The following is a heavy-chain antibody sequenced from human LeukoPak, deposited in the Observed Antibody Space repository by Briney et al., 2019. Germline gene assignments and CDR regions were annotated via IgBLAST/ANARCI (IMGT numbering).Heavy chain of an antibody. J-gene: IGHJ4*02. D-gene: IGHD5-18*01. V-gene: IGHV4-34*01. CDR3: ARARIKIRGYSYGSDY. Sequence: SETLSLTCAVYGGSFSGYYWSWIRQPPGKGLEWIGEINHSGSTNYNPSLKSRVTISVDTSKNQFSLKLSSVTAADTAVYYCARARIKIRGYSYGSDYWGQGTLVTVSS. CDR1: GGSFSGYY. CDR2: INHSGST.